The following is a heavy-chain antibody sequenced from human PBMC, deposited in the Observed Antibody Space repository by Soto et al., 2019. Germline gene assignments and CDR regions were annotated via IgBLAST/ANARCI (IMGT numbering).Heavy chain of an antibody. V-gene: IGHV1-18*04. CDR1: GYTFTSYG. J-gene: IGHJ5*02. D-gene: IGHD3-10*01. CDR3: AREYSMVMVRGTTAWFDP. CDR2: ISAYNGNT. Sequence: ASVKVSCKASGYTFTSYGISWVRQAPGQGLEWMGWISAYNGNTNYAQKLQGRVTMTTDTSTSTAYMELRSLRSDDTAVYYCAREYSMVMVRGTTAWFDPWGQGTLVTVSS.